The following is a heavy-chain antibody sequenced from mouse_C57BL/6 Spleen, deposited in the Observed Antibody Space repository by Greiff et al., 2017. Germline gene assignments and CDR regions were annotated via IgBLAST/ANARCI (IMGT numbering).Heavy chain of an antibody. V-gene: IGHV1-64*01. CDR3: ASQLRLHWFAY. J-gene: IGHJ3*01. CDR2: IHPNSGST. CDR1: GYTFTSYW. Sequence: QVQLQQPGAELVKPGASVKLSCKASGYTFTSYWMHWVKQRPGQGLEWIGMIHPNSGSTNYNEKFKSKATLTVDKSSSTAYMQLSSLTSEDSAVYYCASQLRLHWFAYWGQGTLVTVSA. D-gene: IGHD3-2*02.